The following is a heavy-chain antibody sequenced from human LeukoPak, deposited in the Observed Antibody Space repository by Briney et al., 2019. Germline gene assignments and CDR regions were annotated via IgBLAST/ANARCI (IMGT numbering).Heavy chain of an antibody. D-gene: IGHD5-18*01. V-gene: IGHV4-59*01. CDR2: IYYSGST. CDR1: GGSISSYY. Sequence: SETLSLTXTVSGGSISSYYWSWIRQPPGKGLEWIGYIYYSGSTNYNPSLKSRVTISVDTSKNQFSLKLSSVTAADTAVYYCARLRIQLWGDYYYYMDVWGKGTTVTVSS. CDR3: ARLRIQLWGDYYYYMDV. J-gene: IGHJ6*03.